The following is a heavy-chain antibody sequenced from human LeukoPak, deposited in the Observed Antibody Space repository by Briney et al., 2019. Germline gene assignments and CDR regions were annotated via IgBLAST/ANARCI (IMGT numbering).Heavy chain of an antibody. CDR1: GFTFSSYA. CDR2: ISGSGGST. Sequence: QTGGSLRLSCAASGFTFSSYAMSWVRQAPGKGLEWVSAISGSGGSTYYADSVKGRFTISRDNSKNTLYLQMNSLRAEDTAVYYCAKGAGYDYVWGSYRPEYDYWGQGTLVTVSS. D-gene: IGHD3-16*02. CDR3: AKGAGYDYVWGSYRPEYDY. V-gene: IGHV3-23*01. J-gene: IGHJ4*02.